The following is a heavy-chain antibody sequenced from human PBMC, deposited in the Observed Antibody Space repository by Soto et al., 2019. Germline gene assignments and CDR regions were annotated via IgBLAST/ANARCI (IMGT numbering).Heavy chain of an antibody. CDR2: IDSSSSFI. CDR3: AREEGLLNWFDP. J-gene: IGHJ5*02. V-gene: IGHV3-21*06. D-gene: IGHD1-26*01. Sequence: PGGSLRLSCAASGFTFSSHAMNWVRQAPGKGLEWISSIDSSSSFIYYADSVKGRITISRDNAKNSVFLHMSSLRADDTAVYYCAREEGLLNWFDPWGQGTLVTVSS. CDR1: GFTFSSHA.